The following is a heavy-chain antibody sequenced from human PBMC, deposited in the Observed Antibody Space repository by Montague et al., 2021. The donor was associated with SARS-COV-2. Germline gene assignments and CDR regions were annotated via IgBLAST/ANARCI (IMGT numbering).Heavy chain of an antibody. J-gene: IGHJ5*02. CDR1: GGSISDNNW. D-gene: IGHD1-26*01. CDR3: ARDIWEPEVRSRGWFDP. V-gene: IGHV4-4*02. Sequence: SETLSLTCGVSGGSISDNNWWSRVRQSPETGLEWIGEISLGGHTDYNPSLKSRVTISLDKSKNQFSLKLASVTAADTAVYYCARDIWEPEVRSRGWFDPWGQGILVTVSS. CDR2: ISLGGHT.